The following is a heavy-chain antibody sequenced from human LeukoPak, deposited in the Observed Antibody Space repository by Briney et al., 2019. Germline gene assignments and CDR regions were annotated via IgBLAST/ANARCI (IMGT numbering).Heavy chain of an antibody. CDR1: GFTFTSST. CDR3: AAVRSSYYYYGMDV. CDR2: IVVGSGNT. V-gene: IGHV1-58*02. Sequence: GASVKVSCKASGFTFTSSTMQWVRQARGQRLEWIAWIVVGSGNTHYAQKFQERVTITRDMSTSTAYMELSSLRSEDTAVYYCAAVRSSYYYYGMDVWGQGTTVTVSS. J-gene: IGHJ6*02. D-gene: IGHD6-6*01.